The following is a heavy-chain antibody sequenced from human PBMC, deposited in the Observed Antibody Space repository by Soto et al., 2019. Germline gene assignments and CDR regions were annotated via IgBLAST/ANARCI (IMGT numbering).Heavy chain of an antibody. J-gene: IGHJ4*02. CDR2: INAGNGKT. Sequence: GASVKVSCKASGYTFASYAMHWVRQAPGQRLEWMAWINAGNGKTEYSQKFQGRLTITRDTSASTAYMDLSSLRSEDTAVYYCARELATGNLPFDYWGQGTPVTVSS. D-gene: IGHD5-12*01. CDR3: ARELATGNLPFDY. CDR1: GYTFASYA. V-gene: IGHV1-3*01.